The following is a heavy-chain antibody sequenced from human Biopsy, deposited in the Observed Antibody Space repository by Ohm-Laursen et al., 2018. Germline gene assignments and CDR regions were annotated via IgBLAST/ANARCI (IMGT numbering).Heavy chain of an antibody. CDR3: ASVVLGPTNDAFDL. D-gene: IGHD3-22*01. J-gene: IGHJ3*01. CDR1: GGDINNYY. V-gene: IGHV4-4*07. CDR2: IYPGGST. Sequence: GTLSLTCNVSGGDINNYYWNWIRQPAGKGLEWIGRIYPGGSTNYNPSLKSRVTMSVDTSKKQLSLRLRSVTAADTAMYYCASVVLGPTNDAFDLWGQGTMVGVSS.